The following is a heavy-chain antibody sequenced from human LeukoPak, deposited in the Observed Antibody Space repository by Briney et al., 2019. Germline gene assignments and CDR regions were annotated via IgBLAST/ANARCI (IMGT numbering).Heavy chain of an antibody. J-gene: IGHJ1*01. V-gene: IGHV5-51*01. CDR3: ARLGTSNWNNQH. CDR2: IYAGESDK. Sequence: GASLKISCKGSGSRFPIYWIGWGRQMPGKGLGGMGIIYAGESDKRYRTSFQAHVTNSADKSISTAYLQWSSLKASDTAMYYCARLGTSNWNNQHWGQGTLVTVSS. D-gene: IGHD1/OR15-1a*01. CDR1: GSRFPIYW.